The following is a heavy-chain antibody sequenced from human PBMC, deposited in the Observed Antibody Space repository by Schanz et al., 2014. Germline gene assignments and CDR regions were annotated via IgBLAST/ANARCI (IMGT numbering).Heavy chain of an antibody. CDR2: ISGSGGST. V-gene: IGHV3-23*01. CDR1: GFTFSSYA. Sequence: EVQLLESGGGLVQPGGSLRLSCAASGFTFSSYAMSWVRQAPVKGLEWVSAISGSGGSTYYADSVKGRFTISRDNSKSTLYVEMNSLRAEDTAVYYCARGGPAYYFDDWGQGTLVTVSS. J-gene: IGHJ4*02. CDR3: ARGGPAYYFDD.